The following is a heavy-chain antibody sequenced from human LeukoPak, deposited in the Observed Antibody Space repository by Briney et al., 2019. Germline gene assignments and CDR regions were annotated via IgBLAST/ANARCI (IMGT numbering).Heavy chain of an antibody. CDR2: IYYSGST. J-gene: IGHJ1*01. CDR1: GGSISSYY. CDR3: AREHNWNYVAYFQH. V-gene: IGHV4-59*01. Sequence: SETLSLTCTVSGGSISSYYWSWFRQPPGKGLEWIGYIYYSGSTNYNPSLKSRVTISVDTSKNQFSLKLSSVTAADTAVYYCAREHNWNYVAYFQHWGQGTLVTVSS. D-gene: IGHD1-7*01.